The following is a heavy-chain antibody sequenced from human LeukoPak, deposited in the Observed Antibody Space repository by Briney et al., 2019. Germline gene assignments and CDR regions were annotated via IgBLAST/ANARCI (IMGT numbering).Heavy chain of an antibody. J-gene: IGHJ4*02. Sequence: GGSLRLSCAASGFTVSSTYMSWVRQAPGKGLEWVSTLYSGGSTHYADSVKGRFTISRDNSKNTLYLQMNSLRAEDTAVYYCVRDSPDPLYTSGWYGNWGQGTLVTVSS. CDR1: GFTVSSTY. CDR2: LYSGGST. V-gene: IGHV3-53*01. CDR3: VRDSPDPLYTSGWYGN. D-gene: IGHD6-13*01.